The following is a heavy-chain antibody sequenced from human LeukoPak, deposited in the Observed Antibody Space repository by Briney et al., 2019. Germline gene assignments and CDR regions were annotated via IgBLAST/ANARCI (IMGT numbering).Heavy chain of an antibody. D-gene: IGHD3-3*01. CDR1: GGSISSGGYY. V-gene: IGHV4-31*03. CDR3: ARTKTYYDFWSGYFRGDERYYFDY. J-gene: IGHJ4*02. Sequence: SETLSLTCTVSGGSISSGGYYWSWIRQHPGKGLEWIGYIYYSGSTYYNPSLKSRVTMPVDTSKNQFSLKLSSVTAADTAVYYCARTKTYYDFWSGYFRGDERYYFDYWGQGTLVTVSS. CDR2: IYYSGST.